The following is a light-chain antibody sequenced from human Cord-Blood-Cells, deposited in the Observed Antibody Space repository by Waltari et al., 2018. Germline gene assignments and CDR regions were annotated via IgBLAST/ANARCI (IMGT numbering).Light chain of an antibody. Sequence: DIQMTQSPYSLSASVGGTVTINCRASQGISNYLAWNQQKPGKVPKLLIYAASTLQSGVPSRFSGSGSGTDFTLTISSLQPEDVATYYCQKYNSAPHTFGQGTKVEIK. CDR2: AAS. CDR1: QGISNY. CDR3: QKYNSAPHT. V-gene: IGKV1-27*01. J-gene: IGKJ1*01.